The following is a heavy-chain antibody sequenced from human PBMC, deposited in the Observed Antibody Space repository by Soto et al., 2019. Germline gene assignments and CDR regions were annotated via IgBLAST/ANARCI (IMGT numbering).Heavy chain of an antibody. CDR2: ISWNSGSI. Sequence: QPGGSLRLSCAASGFTFDDYAMHWVRQAPGKGLEWVSGISWNSGSIGYADSVKGRFTISRDNAKNSLYLQMNSLRAEDTALYYCAKDIVVAAAGTRNYYGMDVWGQGTTVTVSS. CDR3: AKDIVVAAAGTRNYYGMDV. CDR1: GFTFDDYA. J-gene: IGHJ6*02. V-gene: IGHV3-9*01. D-gene: IGHD6-13*01.